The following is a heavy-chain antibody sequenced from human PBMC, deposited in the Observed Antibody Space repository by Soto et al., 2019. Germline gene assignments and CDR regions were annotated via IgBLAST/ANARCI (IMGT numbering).Heavy chain of an antibody. CDR1: GGSISSDGYY. D-gene: IGHD6-13*01. J-gene: IGHJ5*02. V-gene: IGHV4-31*03. CDR2: IYYSGST. CDR3: ARIAAAGWFDP. Sequence: QVQLQESGPGLVKPSQTLSLTCTVSGGSISSDGYYWSWIRQHTGKGLEWIGFIYYSGSTYYNPSLKSRVTISVGTSKTQFSLKLSSVTAADTAVYYCARIAAAGWFDPWGQGTLVTVSS.